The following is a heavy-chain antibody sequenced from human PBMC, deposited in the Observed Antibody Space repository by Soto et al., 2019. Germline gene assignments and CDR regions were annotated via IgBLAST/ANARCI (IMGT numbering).Heavy chain of an antibody. J-gene: IGHJ4*02. D-gene: IGHD3-22*01. Sequence: EVQLVESGGGLVKPGGSVRLSCAASGFTFSNAWMGWVRQAPGKGLEWVGRIKSKSAGGTTEYDAPVKDRFTISRDDSKNTLYLQMNSLKIDDTAVYYCARGHRSSGKIFDSWGQGTLVTVSS. CDR1: GFTFSNAW. V-gene: IGHV3-15*01. CDR3: ARGHRSSGKIFDS. CDR2: IKSKSAGGTT.